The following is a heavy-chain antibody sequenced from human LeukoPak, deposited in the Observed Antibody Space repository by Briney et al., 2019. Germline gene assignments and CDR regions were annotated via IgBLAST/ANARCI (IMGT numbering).Heavy chain of an antibody. V-gene: IGHV3-48*03. CDR3: AREGHYYDSSGYDY. CDR1: EFTFSSYE. Sequence: PGGSLRLSCAASEFTFSSYEMNWVRQAPGKGLEWVSYISSSGSTIYYADSVKGRFTISRDNAKNSLYLRMNSLRAEDTAVYYCAREGHYYDSSGYDYWGQGTLVTVSS. CDR2: ISSSGSTI. D-gene: IGHD3-22*01. J-gene: IGHJ4*02.